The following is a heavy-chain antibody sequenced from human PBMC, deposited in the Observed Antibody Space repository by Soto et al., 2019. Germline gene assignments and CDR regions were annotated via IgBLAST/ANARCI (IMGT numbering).Heavy chain of an antibody. J-gene: IGHJ4*02. D-gene: IGHD3-22*01. CDR3: ARFPYYDSSGYTDY. CDR1: GGSISSYY. V-gene: IGHV4-59*01. CDR2: IYYSGST. Sequence: ASETLSLTCTVSGGSISSYYWSWIRQPPGKGLEWIGYIYYSGSTNYNPSLKSRVTISVDTSKNQFSLKLSSVTAADTAVYYCARFPYYDSSGYTDYWGQGTLVTVSS.